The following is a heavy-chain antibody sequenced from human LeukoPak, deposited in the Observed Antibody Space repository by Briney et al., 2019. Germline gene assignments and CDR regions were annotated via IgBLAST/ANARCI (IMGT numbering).Heavy chain of an antibody. CDR3: ARDFSGGRAYGMDV. Sequence: GGSLRLSCAASGFTFSSYAMSWVRQAPGKGLEWVSAISGSGGSTYYADSVKGRFTISRDNSKNTLYLQMNSLRAEDTAVYYCARDFSGGRAYGMDVWGQGTTVTVSS. V-gene: IGHV3-23*01. D-gene: IGHD2-15*01. CDR1: GFTFSSYA. CDR2: ISGSGGST. J-gene: IGHJ6*02.